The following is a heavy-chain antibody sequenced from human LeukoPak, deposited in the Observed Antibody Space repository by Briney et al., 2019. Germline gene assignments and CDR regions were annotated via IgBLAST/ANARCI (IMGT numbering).Heavy chain of an antibody. V-gene: IGHV1-69*06. CDR3: ATVYERITETTIVRLLDWYFDL. J-gene: IGHJ2*01. D-gene: IGHD1-7*01. Sequence: GASVKVSCKASGGTFSSYAISWVRQAPGQGLEWMGGIIPIFGTANYAQKFQGRVTITADKSTSTVYMELSSLRSEDTAVYYCATVYERITETTIVRLLDWYFDLWGRGTLVTVSS. CDR2: IIPIFGTA. CDR1: GGTFSSYA.